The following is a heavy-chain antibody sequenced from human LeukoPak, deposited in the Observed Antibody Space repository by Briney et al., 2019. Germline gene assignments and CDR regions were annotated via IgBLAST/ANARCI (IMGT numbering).Heavy chain of an antibody. J-gene: IGHJ6*03. CDR3: ARDFGPPYYYYIDV. V-gene: IGHV4-59*01. Sequence: SETLSLTCAVCSGSISSYYWSWIRQPPGKGLEWIGYIYYSGSTNYNPSFKSRVTISVDTSKNQFSLKLSSVTAADTAVYYCARDFGPPYYYYIDVWGRGTTVTVSS. CDR2: IYYSGST. D-gene: IGHD3-10*01. CDR1: SGSISSYY.